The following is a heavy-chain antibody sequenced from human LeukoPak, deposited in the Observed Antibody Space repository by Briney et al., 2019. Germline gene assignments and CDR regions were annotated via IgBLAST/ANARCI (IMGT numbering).Heavy chain of an antibody. J-gene: IGHJ4*02. D-gene: IGHD1-26*01. V-gene: IGHV4-30-4*08. CDR2: IYYSGST. CDR1: SGSISSGDYY. CDR3: ARGKVGATGVGFDY. Sequence: SQTLSLTCTVSSGSISSGDYYWSWIRQPPGKGLEWIGYIYYSGSTYYNPSLKSRVTISVDTSKNQFSLKLSSVTAADTAVYYCARGKVGATGVGFDYWGQGTLVTVSS.